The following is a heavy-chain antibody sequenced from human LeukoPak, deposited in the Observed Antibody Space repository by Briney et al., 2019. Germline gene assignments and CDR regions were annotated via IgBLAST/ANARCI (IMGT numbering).Heavy chain of an antibody. CDR3: ARVTQTDYDFDY. D-gene: IGHD4-17*01. CDR2: INPSGGSI. CDR1: GYIFSSYY. J-gene: IGHJ4*02. V-gene: IGHV1-46*01. Sequence: GASVKVSCKASGYIFSSYYMYWVRQAPGQGLEWMGIINPSGGSIRYAQKFQGRVTMTRDTSTSTVYMELSSLRSEDTAVYYCARVTQTDYDFDYWGQGTLVTVSS.